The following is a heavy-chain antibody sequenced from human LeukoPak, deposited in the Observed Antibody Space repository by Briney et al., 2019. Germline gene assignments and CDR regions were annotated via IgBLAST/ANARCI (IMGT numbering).Heavy chain of an antibody. CDR3: ARGWNTTPRSGFDI. Sequence: GGSLRLSCAASEFTISRYWMHWVRQAPGKGGGWVSNINNDGSITTYADSVKGRFTISRDNVKNTLFLQMNSLGAEDTALYYCARGWNTTPRSGFDIWGLGTMVTVSS. CDR1: EFTISRYW. V-gene: IGHV3-74*01. CDR2: INNDGSIT. D-gene: IGHD1/OR15-1a*01. J-gene: IGHJ3*02.